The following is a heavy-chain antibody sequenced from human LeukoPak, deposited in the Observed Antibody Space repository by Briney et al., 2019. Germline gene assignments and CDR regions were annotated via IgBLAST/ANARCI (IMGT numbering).Heavy chain of an antibody. CDR2: ISGSGGGT. V-gene: IGHV3-23*01. J-gene: IGHJ4*02. CDR3: AREGILTGYPIDY. CDR1: GFTFSTYA. Sequence: PGGSLRLSCAASGFTFSTYAMNWVRQAAGKGLEWVSLISGSGGGTYYADSVKGRFTISRDNSKNTLYLQLNSLRAEDTAVYYCAREGILTGYPIDYWGQGTLVTVSS. D-gene: IGHD3-9*01.